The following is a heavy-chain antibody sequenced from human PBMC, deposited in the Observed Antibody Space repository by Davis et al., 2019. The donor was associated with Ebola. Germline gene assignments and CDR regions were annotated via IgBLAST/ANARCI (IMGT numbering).Heavy chain of an antibody. D-gene: IGHD3-16*01. CDR1: GFSFSGYT. J-gene: IGHJ6*02. Sequence: PGGSLRLSCAASGFSFSGYTMNWVRQAPGKGLEWVSFISSSSNYIYYADSVKGRFTVSRDNAKNSLYLQMNSLRADDTAVYYCAGHYVHDYYMGLDVWGQGTTVIVSS. CDR3: AGHYVHDYYMGLDV. V-gene: IGHV3-21*05. CDR2: ISSSSNYI.